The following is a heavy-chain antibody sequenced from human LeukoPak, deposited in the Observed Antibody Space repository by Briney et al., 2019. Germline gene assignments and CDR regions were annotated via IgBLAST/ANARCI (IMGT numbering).Heavy chain of an antibody. CDR1: GFTFSTYW. V-gene: IGHV3-74*01. Sequence: VGSLRLSCAASGFTFSTYWMHWVRQAPVKGLVWVSRINSDGSHTSYADSVKGRFTISRDNAKKTLYLQMNNLRAEDTAVYYCATGGGGSEYWGQGTLVTVSS. D-gene: IGHD3-16*01. CDR2: INSDGSHT. CDR3: ATGGGGSEY. J-gene: IGHJ4*02.